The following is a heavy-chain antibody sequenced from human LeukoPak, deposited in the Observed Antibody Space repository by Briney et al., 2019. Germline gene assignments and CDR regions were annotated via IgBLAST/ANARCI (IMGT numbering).Heavy chain of an antibody. CDR2: IYTSGST. CDR1: GGSISSGSYY. V-gene: IGHV4-61*02. J-gene: IGHJ4*02. Sequence: SQTLSPTCTVSGGSISSGSYYWRWIRQPAGKGLEWIGRIYTSGSTYYNPSLKSRVTISVDTSKNQFSLKLSSVTAADTAVYYCARDVEAVAGNFDYWGQGTLVTVSS. D-gene: IGHD6-19*01. CDR3: ARDVEAVAGNFDY.